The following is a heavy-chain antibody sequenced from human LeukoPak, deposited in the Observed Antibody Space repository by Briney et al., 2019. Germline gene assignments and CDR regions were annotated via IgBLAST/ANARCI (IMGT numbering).Heavy chain of an antibody. V-gene: IGHV3-23*01. CDR1: GFTFSSYA. CDR2: IGGSGGST. D-gene: IGHD3-10*01. CDR3: AKDRTAGRPFDY. J-gene: IGHJ4*02. Sequence: TGGSLRLSCAASGFTFSSYAMSWVRQAPGKGLEWVSAIGGSGGSTYYADSVKGRFTISRDNSKNTLYLQMNSLRAEDTAVYYYAKDRTAGRPFDYWGQGTLVTVSS.